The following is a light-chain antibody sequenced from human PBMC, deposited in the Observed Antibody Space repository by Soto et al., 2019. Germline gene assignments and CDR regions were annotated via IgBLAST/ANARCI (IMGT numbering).Light chain of an antibody. CDR3: QQYNYWPPVT. CDR1: QSVSNN. Sequence: EIVMTQSPATLSVSPGERATLSCRANQSVSNNLAWYQQKPGQAPRLLIYGASTRATGIPARFSGSGSGTEFTLTISSLQSEDFAVYYCQQYNYWPPVTFGGGTKVDIK. J-gene: IGKJ4*01. V-gene: IGKV3-15*01. CDR2: GAS.